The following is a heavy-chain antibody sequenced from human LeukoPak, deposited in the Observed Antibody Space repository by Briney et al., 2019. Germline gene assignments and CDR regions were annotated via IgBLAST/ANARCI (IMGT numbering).Heavy chain of an antibody. V-gene: IGHV3-72*01. CDR3: ARGGGYHWRSFVN. CDR1: GFTFSDHY. J-gene: IGHJ4*02. D-gene: IGHD5-12*01. Sequence: PGGSLRLSCAASGFTFSDHYMDWVRQAPGKGLEWVARSRNKGQSYTTVYAASVKARFTISRDVSKNLLYLQMNSLKSEDTATYYCARGGGYHWRSFVNWGQGTLVTVSS. CDR2: SRNKGQSYTT.